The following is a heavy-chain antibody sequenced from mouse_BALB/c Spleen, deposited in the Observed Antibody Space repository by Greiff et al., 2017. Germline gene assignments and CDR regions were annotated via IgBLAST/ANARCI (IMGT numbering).Heavy chain of an antibody. CDR2: ISSGSSTI. Sequence: EVKLVESGGGLVQPGGSRKLSCAASGFTFSSFGMHWVRQAPEKGLEWVAYISSGSSTIYYADTVKGRFTISRDNPKNTLFLQKTSLRSEDTAMYYCAREGDGYWYFDVWGAGTTVTVSS. CDR3: AREGDGYWYFDV. CDR1: GFTFSSFG. J-gene: IGHJ1*01. D-gene: IGHD2-3*01. V-gene: IGHV5-17*02.